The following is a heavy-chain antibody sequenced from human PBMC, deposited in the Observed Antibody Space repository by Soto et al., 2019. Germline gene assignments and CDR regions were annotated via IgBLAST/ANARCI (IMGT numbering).Heavy chain of an antibody. CDR1: GGSISSYY. CDR3: ARVIGVWFGELLDDAFDI. CDR2: IYTSGST. D-gene: IGHD3-10*01. J-gene: IGHJ3*02. Sequence: QVQLQESGPGLVKPSETLSLTCTVSGGSISSYYWSWIRQPAGKGLEWIGRIYTSGSTNYNPSLMSRVTMSVDTSKNQFSLKLSSVTAADTAVYYCARVIGVWFGELLDDAFDIWGQGTMVTVSS. V-gene: IGHV4-4*07.